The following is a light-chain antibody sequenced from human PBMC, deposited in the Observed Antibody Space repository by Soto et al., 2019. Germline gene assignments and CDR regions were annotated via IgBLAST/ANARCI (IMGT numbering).Light chain of an antibody. V-gene: IGKV3-11*01. Sequence: EIVLTQSPATLSLSPGERATLSCRASQSVSSYLAWYQQKPGQAPRLLIYDASNRATVIPARFSSSGSGTDFTLTISSLEPEDCAVYYCQQRSNWLTFGGGTKVEIK. CDR2: DAS. CDR3: QQRSNWLT. J-gene: IGKJ4*01. CDR1: QSVSSY.